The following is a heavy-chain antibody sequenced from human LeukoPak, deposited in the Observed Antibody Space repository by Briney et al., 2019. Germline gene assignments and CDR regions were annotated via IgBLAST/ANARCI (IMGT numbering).Heavy chain of an antibody. D-gene: IGHD3-10*01. J-gene: IGHJ4*02. CDR2: INHSGST. V-gene: IGHV4-34*01. Sequence: SETLSLTCAVYGGSFSGYYWSWIRQPPGKGLEWIGEINHSGSTNYSPSLKSRVTISVDTSKNHFSLKLSSVTAADTAVYYCARGDYYGSGSPLDYWGQGTLVIVSS. CDR3: ARGDYYGSGSPLDY. CDR1: GGSFSGYY.